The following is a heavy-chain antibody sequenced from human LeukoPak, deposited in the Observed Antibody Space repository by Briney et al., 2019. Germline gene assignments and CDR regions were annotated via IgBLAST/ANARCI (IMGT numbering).Heavy chain of an antibody. V-gene: IGHV3-53*01. Sequence: GGSLRLSCAASGFTVSTNYMNWVRQAPGKGLEWVSILYSGSDTYYTDSVKGRFTISRDSSKNILSLQMNNLRAEDTAVYYCARVGDHFHWYLDLWGRGTLVTVSS. CDR2: LYSGSDT. CDR3: ARVGDHFHWYLDL. D-gene: IGHD3-10*01. J-gene: IGHJ2*01. CDR1: GFTVSTNY.